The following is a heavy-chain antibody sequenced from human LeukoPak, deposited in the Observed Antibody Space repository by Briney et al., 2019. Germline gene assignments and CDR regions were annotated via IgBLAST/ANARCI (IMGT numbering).Heavy chain of an antibody. CDR3: ARDREVDYYYYMDV. Sequence: SETLSLTCTVSGGSISSGGYYWSWIRQHPGKGLEWIGYIYYSGSTYYNPSLKSQVTISVDTSKNQFSLKLSSVTAADTAVYYCARDREVDYYYYMDVWGKGTTVTVSS. CDR2: IYYSGST. CDR1: GGSISSGGYY. J-gene: IGHJ6*03. D-gene: IGHD1-26*01. V-gene: IGHV4-31*01.